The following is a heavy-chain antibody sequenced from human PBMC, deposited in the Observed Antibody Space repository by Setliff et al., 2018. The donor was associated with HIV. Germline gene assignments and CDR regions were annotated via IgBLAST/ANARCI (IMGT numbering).Heavy chain of an antibody. CDR3: ARARGPEGYFDS. J-gene: IGHJ4*02. Sequence: SETLSLTCTVSGGSISTSSSYWGWIRQPPGKGLEWIGSIYYSGNTYLSPSLKSRLTISVDTSKNQFSLKMSSVTAADTAVYYCARARGPEGYFDSWGQGTLVTVSS. V-gene: IGHV4-39*07. CDR1: GGSISTSSSY. CDR2: IYYSGNT. D-gene: IGHD3-10*01.